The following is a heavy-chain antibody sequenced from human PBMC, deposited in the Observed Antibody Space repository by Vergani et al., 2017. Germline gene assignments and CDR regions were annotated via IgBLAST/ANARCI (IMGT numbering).Heavy chain of an antibody. CDR2: IKPSGGST. Sequence: QVQLVQSGAEVKKPGASVKVSCKASGYTFTSYYMHWVRQAPGQGLAWMGIIKPSGGSTCYAQNFQGRVTMTRYTSTTTVYMELSSLTSEDTAVYYCARENESFDYWGQGTLVTVSS. J-gene: IGHJ4*02. CDR3: ARENESFDY. V-gene: IGHV1-46*01. CDR1: GYTFTSYY.